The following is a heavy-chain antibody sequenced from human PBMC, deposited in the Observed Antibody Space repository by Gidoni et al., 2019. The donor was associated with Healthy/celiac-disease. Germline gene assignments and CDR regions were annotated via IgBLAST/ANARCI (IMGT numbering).Heavy chain of an antibody. Sequence: QVQLQQWGAGLLKPSETLSLTCAVYGGSFSGYYWSWIRPPPGKGLEWIGEINHSGSTNYNPSLKSRVTISVDTSKNQFSLKLSSVTAADTAVYYCARAVRLLWFGESPYGMDVWGQGTTVTVSS. CDR2: INHSGST. J-gene: IGHJ6*02. CDR3: ARAVRLLWFGESPYGMDV. V-gene: IGHV4-34*01. D-gene: IGHD3-10*01. CDR1: GGSFSGYY.